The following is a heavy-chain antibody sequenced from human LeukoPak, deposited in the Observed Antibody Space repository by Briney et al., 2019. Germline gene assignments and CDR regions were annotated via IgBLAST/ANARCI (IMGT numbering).Heavy chain of an antibody. D-gene: IGHD6-19*01. J-gene: IGHJ6*03. CDR2: IYTSGST. CDR3: ARETVAGIHYYYMDV. Sequence: SQTLSPTCTVSGGSISSGSYYWSWIRQPAGKGLEWIGRIYTSGSTNYNPSLKSRVTISVDTSKNQFSLKLSSVTAADTAVYYCARETVAGIHYYYMDVWGKETTVTISS. CDR1: GGSISSGSYY. V-gene: IGHV4-61*02.